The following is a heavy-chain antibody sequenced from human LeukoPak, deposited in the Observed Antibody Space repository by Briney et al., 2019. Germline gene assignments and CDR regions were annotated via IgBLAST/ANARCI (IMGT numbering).Heavy chain of an antibody. CDR1: GFTFSSSA. J-gene: IGHJ4*02. D-gene: IGHD3-9*01. CDR3: AKSKRYYDWILEGFDY. V-gene: IGHV3-23*01. CDR2: ISGSGSGGST. Sequence: GGSLRLSCAASGFTFSSSAMSWVRQAPGKGLEWVSNISGSGSGGSTYYADSVKGRFTISRDNSKNTLYLQMNSLRAEDTAVYYCAKSKRYYDWILEGFDYWGQGTLVTASS.